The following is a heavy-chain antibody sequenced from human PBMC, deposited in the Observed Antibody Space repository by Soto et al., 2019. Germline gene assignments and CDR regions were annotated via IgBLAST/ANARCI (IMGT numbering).Heavy chain of an antibody. CDR3: ASVSVGSSGYYY. V-gene: IGHV1-69*01. Sequence: QVQLVQSGAEVKKPGSSVKVSCKASGGTFSAYAINWVRQAPGQGLEWMGGIIPIFGTAKYAQKFQGRVAFTADESTSTAYMELSSLRSEDTAVYYCASVSVGSSGYYYWGQGTLVTVSS. CDR1: GGTFSAYA. CDR2: IIPIFGTA. J-gene: IGHJ4*02. D-gene: IGHD3-22*01.